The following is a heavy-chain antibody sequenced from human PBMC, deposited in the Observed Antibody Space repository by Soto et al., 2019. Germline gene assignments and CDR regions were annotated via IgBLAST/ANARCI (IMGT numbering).Heavy chain of an antibody. CDR3: ASGTIFGVVSYYYYMDV. J-gene: IGHJ6*03. D-gene: IGHD3-3*01. Sequence: SETLSLTCTVSGGSISSYYWSWIRQPPGKGLEWIGYIYYSGSTNYNPSLKSRVTISVDTSKNQFSLKLSSVTAADTAVYYCASGTIFGVVSYYYYMDVWGKGTTVTVSS. CDR2: IYYSGST. V-gene: IGHV4-59*08. CDR1: GGSISSYY.